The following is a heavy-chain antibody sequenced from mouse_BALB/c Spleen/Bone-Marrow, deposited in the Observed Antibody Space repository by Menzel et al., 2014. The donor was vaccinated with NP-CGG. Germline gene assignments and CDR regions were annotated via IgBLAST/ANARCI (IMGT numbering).Heavy chain of an antibody. CDR1: GFNIKDTY. CDR3: ANYYYGSSLFAY. J-gene: IGHJ3*01. CDR2: IDPANGNT. D-gene: IGHD1-1*01. Sequence: EVHLVESGAELVKPGASVKLSCTASGFNIKDTYMHWVKQRPEQGLEWIGRIDPANGNTKYDLKFQGKATITADTSSNTANLQLSSLTSEDTAVYYCANYYYGSSLFAYWGQGTLVTVSA. V-gene: IGHV14-3*02.